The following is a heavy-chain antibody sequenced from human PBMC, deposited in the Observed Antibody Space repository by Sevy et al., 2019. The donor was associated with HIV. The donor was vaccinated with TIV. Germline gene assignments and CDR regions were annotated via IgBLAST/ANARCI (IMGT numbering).Heavy chain of an antibody. D-gene: IGHD6-19*01. CDR3: PTEIGSSGGDLYYYGMDV. J-gene: IGHJ6*02. CDR2: VSYDGSNK. V-gene: IGHV3-30*03. Sequence: GGSLRLSCAASGFIFTTYGMHWVRQAPGKGLEWVAIVSYDGSNKFYADSVKGRFTISRDNSKNTLYLQMNSLRTEDTAVYYCPTEIGSSGGDLYYYGMDVWGQGTTVTVSS. CDR1: GFIFTTYG.